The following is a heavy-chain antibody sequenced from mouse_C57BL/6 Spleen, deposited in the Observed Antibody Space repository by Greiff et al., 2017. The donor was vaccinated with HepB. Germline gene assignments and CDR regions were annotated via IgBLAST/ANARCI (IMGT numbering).Heavy chain of an antibody. J-gene: IGHJ3*01. Sequence: VQLQQSGPELVKPGASVKISCKASGYAFSSSWMNWVKQRPGKGLEWIGRIYPGDGDTNYNGKFKGKATLTADKSSSTAYMQLSSLTSEDSAVYFCAGDFYYGSSSFAYWGQGTLVTVSA. CDR1: GYAFSSSW. D-gene: IGHD1-1*01. V-gene: IGHV1-82*01. CDR2: IYPGDGDT. CDR3: AGDFYYGSSSFAY.